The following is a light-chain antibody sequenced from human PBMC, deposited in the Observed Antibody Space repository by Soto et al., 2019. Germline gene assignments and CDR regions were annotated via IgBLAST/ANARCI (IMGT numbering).Light chain of an antibody. CDR3: AAWDDSLSGSWV. V-gene: IGLV1-44*01. CDR1: KSNIGSNT. Sequence: QLVLTQPPSSSGTPGQRVTISCSGSKSNIGSNTVNWYQQLPGKAPKLLIYGDNQRPAGVPDRYTGSKSGTSASLAISGLQSEDEAHYYCAAWDDSLSGSWVFGGGTKVTVL. CDR2: GDN. J-gene: IGLJ3*02.